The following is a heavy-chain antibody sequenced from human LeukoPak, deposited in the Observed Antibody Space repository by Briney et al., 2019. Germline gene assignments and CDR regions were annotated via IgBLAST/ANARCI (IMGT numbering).Heavy chain of an antibody. CDR2: NGGSGRST. D-gene: IGHD6-19*01. J-gene: IGHJ4*02. CDR3: AKEATARKWLVWGNFDH. CDR1: GFTFNNYA. V-gene: IGHV3-23*01. Sequence: GGSLRLSCVGSGFTFNNYAMSWVRQAPGKGLEWVAANGGSGRSTYDADSVRGRFTVSRDNSKNTLYLQMNNLRVEDTAVYFCAKEATARKWLVWGNFDHWGQGTQVTVS.